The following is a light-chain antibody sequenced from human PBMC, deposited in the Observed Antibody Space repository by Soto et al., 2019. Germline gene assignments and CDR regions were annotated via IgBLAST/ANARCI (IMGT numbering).Light chain of an antibody. Sequence: QSVLTQPASVSGSPGQSITISCTGTSSDVGGYNLVSWYQQHPGKAPKLMISEVSKRTSGISDRFSGSKSGSTASLTISGLQAEDEADYYCCSYAGTSTNTVFGGGTQLTVL. V-gene: IGLV2-23*02. CDR2: EVS. CDR1: SSDVGGYNL. J-gene: IGLJ7*01. CDR3: CSYAGTSTNTV.